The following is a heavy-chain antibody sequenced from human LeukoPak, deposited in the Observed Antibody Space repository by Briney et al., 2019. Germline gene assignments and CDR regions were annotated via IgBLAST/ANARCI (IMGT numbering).Heavy chain of an antibody. D-gene: IGHD3-9*01. CDR2: MNPNSGNT. CDR3: ARGLIYGTTINFYLFDL. Sequence: ASVKVSCKASGYTFTSYDINWVRQATGQGLEWMGWMNPNSGNTGYAQKFQGRVTMTRDTSIGTAYMELSSLRSEDTAVYYCARGLIYGTTINFYLFDLGDQGTRAPVSS. CDR1: GYTFTSYD. V-gene: IGHV1-8*01. J-gene: IGHJ1*01.